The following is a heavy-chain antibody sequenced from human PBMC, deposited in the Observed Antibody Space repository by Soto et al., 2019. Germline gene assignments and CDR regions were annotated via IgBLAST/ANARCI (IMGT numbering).Heavy chain of an antibody. D-gene: IGHD2-15*01. V-gene: IGHV1-3*01. CDR3: SSSMGGWFDL. CDR2: INAGNGDT. Sequence: QVQLVPSGAEVKKPGASVRVSFRASGYTFTSYGIHWVRQAPGQRLEWLGWINAGNGDTKYSQTFEARITITRDTSARTVYMDLSRLRSEDTAVYYCSSSMGGWFDLWGQGTLVTVSS. J-gene: IGHJ5*02. CDR1: GYTFTSYG.